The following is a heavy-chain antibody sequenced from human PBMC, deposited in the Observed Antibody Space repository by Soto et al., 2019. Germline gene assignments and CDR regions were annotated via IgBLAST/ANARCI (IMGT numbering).Heavy chain of an antibody. D-gene: IGHD6-19*01. CDR1: GFTFSDFTTYA. Sequence: GGSLRLSCAASGFTFSDFTTYAVHWVRQAPGQGLEWVAVVLLDGSNEYYTESVKGRFTVARDHSKNTMSLQMNSLRAGDSAEYYCAKEGTSGLYYFDYWGPGTLVTVSS. V-gene: IGHV3-33*06. CDR2: VLLDGSNE. CDR3: AKEGTSGLYYFDY. J-gene: IGHJ4*02.